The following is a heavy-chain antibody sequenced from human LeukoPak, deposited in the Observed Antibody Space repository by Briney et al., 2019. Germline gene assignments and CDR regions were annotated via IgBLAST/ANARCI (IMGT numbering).Heavy chain of an antibody. V-gene: IGHV4-39*07. D-gene: IGHD6-19*01. CDR1: GGSISSSSYY. Sequence: SETLSLTCTVSGGSISSSSYYWGWIRQPPGKGLEWIGSIYYSGSTYYNPSLKSRVIISVDTSKNQFSLKLSSVTAADTAVYYCARRVPRAVAGYYYYYYMDVWGKGTTVTVSS. CDR2: IYYSGST. J-gene: IGHJ6*03. CDR3: ARRVPRAVAGYYYYYYMDV.